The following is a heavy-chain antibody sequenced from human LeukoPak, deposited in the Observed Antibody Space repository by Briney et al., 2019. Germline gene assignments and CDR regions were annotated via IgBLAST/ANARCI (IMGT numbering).Heavy chain of an antibody. CDR3: ARAHGYSYVTDY. J-gene: IGHJ4*02. D-gene: IGHD5-18*01. CDR2: IYYSGST. CDR1: GGSISSYY. Sequence: NPSETLSLTCTASGGSISSYYWSWIRQPPGKGLEWIGYIYYSGSTNYNPSLKSRVTISVDTSKNQFSLKLSSVTAADTAVYYCARAHGYSYVTDYWGQGTLVTVSS. V-gene: IGHV4-59*01.